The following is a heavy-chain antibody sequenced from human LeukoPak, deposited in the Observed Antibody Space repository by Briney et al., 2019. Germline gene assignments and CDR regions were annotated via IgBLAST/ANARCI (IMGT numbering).Heavy chain of an antibody. CDR1: GFTFSRYW. Sequence: PGGSLRLSRAASGFTFSRYWMHWVRQAPGKGLVWVSRINSDGSGTMYADSVKGRFTISRDNAKNTLYLQMNSLRAEDTAVYYCARAGGPEGWFDPWGQGTLVTVSS. V-gene: IGHV3-74*03. D-gene: IGHD3-10*01. J-gene: IGHJ5*02. CDR3: ARAGGPEGWFDP. CDR2: INSDGSGT.